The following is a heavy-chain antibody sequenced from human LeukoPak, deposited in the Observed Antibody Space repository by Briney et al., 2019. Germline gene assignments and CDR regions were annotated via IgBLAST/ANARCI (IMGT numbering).Heavy chain of an antibody. V-gene: IGHV4-61*02. D-gene: IGHD3-9*01. CDR2: IYTSGST. J-gene: IGHJ5*02. CDR3: ARDPSSYDILTGYHVYNWFDP. Sequence: SETLSLTCTVSGGSISSSSYYWSWIRQPAGRGLEWIGRIYTSGSTNYNPSLKSRVTISVDTSKNQFSLKLSSVTAADTAVYYCARDPSSYDILTGYHVYNWFDPWGQGTLVTVSS. CDR1: GGSISSSSYY.